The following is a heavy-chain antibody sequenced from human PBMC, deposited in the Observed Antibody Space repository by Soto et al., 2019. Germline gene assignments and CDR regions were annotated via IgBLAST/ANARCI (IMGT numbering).Heavy chain of an antibody. CDR2: ISSTTNYI. Sequence: GGALRLSCAASGFTFTRYSMNWVRQAPGKGLEWVSSISSTTNYIYYGDSMKGRFTISRDNAKNSLYLEMNSLRAEDTAVYYCARESEDLTSNFDYWGQGTLVTVS. V-gene: IGHV3-21*06. J-gene: IGHJ4*02. CDR3: ARESEDLTSNFDY. CDR1: GFTFTRYS.